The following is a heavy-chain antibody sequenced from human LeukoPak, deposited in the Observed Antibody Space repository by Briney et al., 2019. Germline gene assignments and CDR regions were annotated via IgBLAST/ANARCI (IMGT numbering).Heavy chain of an antibody. Sequence: PSETLSLTCIVSAYSISSGYYWGWIRQSPGKGLEWIGSVYHSGTTSYSPSLKSRVTMSVDTSKNQFSLKLSSVTAADTAVYYCARVNSYDFWSGYNFDYWGQGTLVTVSS. CDR1: AYSISSGYY. J-gene: IGHJ4*02. CDR3: ARVNSYDFWSGYNFDY. CDR2: VYHSGTT. V-gene: IGHV4-38-2*02. D-gene: IGHD3-3*01.